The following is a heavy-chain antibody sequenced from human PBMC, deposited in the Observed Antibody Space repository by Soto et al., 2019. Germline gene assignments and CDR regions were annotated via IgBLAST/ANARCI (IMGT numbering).Heavy chain of an antibody. CDR3: ARGWIQLWPPTGMDV. Sequence: SETLSLTCAVYGGSFSGYYWSWIRQPPGKGLEWIGEINHSGSTNYNPSLKSRVTISVDTSKNQFSLKLSSVTAADTAVYYCARGWIQLWPPTGMDVWGQGTTVTVSS. CDR1: GGSFSGYY. J-gene: IGHJ6*02. D-gene: IGHD5-18*01. CDR2: INHSGST. V-gene: IGHV4-34*01.